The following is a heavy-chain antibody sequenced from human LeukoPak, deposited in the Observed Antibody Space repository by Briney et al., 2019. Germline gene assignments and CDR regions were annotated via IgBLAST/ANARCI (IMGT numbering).Heavy chain of an antibody. CDR3: AKEQTVQGPYYFDF. V-gene: IGHV3-30*02. J-gene: IGHJ4*02. D-gene: IGHD4-11*01. CDR1: GFTFSSYG. Sequence: PGGSLRLSCAASGFTFSSYGTHWVRQAPGKGLEWVAFIRYDGNNKYYADSVKGRFTISRDNSKNTLYLQMNSLRAEDTAVYYCAKEQTVQGPYYFDFWGQGTLVTVSS. CDR2: IRYDGNNK.